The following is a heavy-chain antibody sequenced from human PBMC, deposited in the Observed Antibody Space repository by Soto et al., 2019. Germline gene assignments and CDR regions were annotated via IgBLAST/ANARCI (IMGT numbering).Heavy chain of an antibody. D-gene: IGHD2-2*01. CDR2: ISAYNGNT. CDR1: GYTFSSYG. V-gene: IGHV1-18*01. CDR3: ASTQGSGYCSSATCRTGMDV. J-gene: IGHJ6*02. Sequence: RASVKVSCKASGYTFSSYGVTWVRQAPGQGLEWMGWISAYNGNTNNAQNVQGRVTMTTDRSTKTTYMELRRLTSDDTAVYYCASTQGSGYCSSATCRTGMDVWG.